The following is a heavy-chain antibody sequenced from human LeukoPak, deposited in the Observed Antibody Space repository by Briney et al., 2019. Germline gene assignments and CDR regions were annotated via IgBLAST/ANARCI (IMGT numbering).Heavy chain of an antibody. V-gene: IGHV1-18*01. J-gene: IGHJ6*03. CDR2: ISAYNGNT. CDR3: ARAGPYYYYMDV. Sequence: ASVKVSCKASGYTFTSYGISWVRQAPGQGLEWMGWISAYNGNTNYAQKFQGRVTMTRDTSISTAYMELSRLRSDNTAVYYCARAGPYYYYMDVWGKGTTVTVSS. CDR1: GYTFTSYG.